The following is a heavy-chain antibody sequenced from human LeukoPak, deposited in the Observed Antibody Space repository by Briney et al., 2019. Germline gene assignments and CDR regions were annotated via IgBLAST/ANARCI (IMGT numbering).Heavy chain of an antibody. Sequence: PGGSLRLSCAASGFTFRSYAMSWVRQAPGKGLEWVSVISGNGGRTDYADSVKGRFTISRDNSKNTLYLQMNSLRAEDTAVYYCAKVRDLDTVLGRFDDWGQGTLVTVSS. V-gene: IGHV3-23*01. J-gene: IGHJ5*02. D-gene: IGHD5-18*01. CDR2: ISGNGGRT. CDR3: AKVRDLDTVLGRFDD. CDR1: GFTFRSYA.